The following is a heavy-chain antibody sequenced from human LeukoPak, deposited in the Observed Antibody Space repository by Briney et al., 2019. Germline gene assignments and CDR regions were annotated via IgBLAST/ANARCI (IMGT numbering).Heavy chain of an antibody. Sequence: GGSLRLSCAASGFTFSRYALHWVRQAPGKGLEWVAAISYDGSNKYYADSVKGRFTISRDNSKNTLYLQMNSLRAEDTAVYYCARDYAPSGSSSFDYWGQGTLVTVSS. D-gene: IGHD6-6*01. J-gene: IGHJ4*02. CDR3: ARDYAPSGSSSFDY. V-gene: IGHV3-30-3*01. CDR2: ISYDGSNK. CDR1: GFTFSRYA.